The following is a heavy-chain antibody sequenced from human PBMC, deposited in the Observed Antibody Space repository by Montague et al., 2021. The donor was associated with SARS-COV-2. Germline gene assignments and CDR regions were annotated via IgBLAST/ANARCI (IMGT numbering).Heavy chain of an antibody. CDR2: ITGSGGST. V-gene: IGHV3-23*01. CDR1: GFTFSSYA. D-gene: IGHD1-26*01. Sequence: SLRLSCAASGFTFSSYAMSWVRQAPGKGLGWVSTITGSGGSTYYADSVKGRFTISRDNSKNTLYLQMNSLRAEDTAVYYCAKGGVWERRGLTTFDYWGQGTLVTVSS. J-gene: IGHJ4*02. CDR3: AKGGVWERRGLTTFDY.